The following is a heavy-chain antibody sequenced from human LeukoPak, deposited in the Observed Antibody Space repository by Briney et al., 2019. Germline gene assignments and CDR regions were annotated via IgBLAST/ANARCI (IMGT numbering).Heavy chain of an antibody. CDR2: INPSGGST. CDR1: GYTFTSYY. J-gene: IGHJ3*02. CDR3: ASAGSPTGAFDI. Sequence: GASVKVSCKASGYTFTSYYMHWVRQAPGQGLEWMGIINPSGGSTSYAQKFQGRVTMTRDTSTSTVYMELSSLRSEDTAVYHCASAGSPTGAFDIWGQGTMVTVSS. V-gene: IGHV1-46*01. D-gene: IGHD6-13*01.